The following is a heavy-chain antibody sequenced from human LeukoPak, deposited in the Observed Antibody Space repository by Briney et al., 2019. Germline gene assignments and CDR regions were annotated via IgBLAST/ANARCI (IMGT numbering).Heavy chain of an antibody. CDR2: IFYSGST. V-gene: IGHV4-59*08. D-gene: IGHD2/OR15-2a*01. Sequence: KASGTLSLTCTVSGGSISGHWWSWIRQPPGKGLEWIGDIFYSGSTNYNPSLKSRLSMSLDTSKNQFSLKLSSVTAADTAMYYCARRNTADASIDFWGQGTLVTASS. CDR1: GGSISGHW. J-gene: IGHJ4*02. CDR3: ARRNTADASIDF.